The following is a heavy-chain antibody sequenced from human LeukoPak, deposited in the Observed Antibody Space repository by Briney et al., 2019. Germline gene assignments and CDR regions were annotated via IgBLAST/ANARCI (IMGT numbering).Heavy chain of an antibody. J-gene: IGHJ4*02. V-gene: IGHV3-7*01. CDR3: ARDYCDSSGYYYFDY. D-gene: IGHD3-22*01. Sequence: GGSLRLSCAASGFTFSSYWMSWVRQAPGKGLEWVANIKQDGSEKYYVDSVKGRFTISRDNAKNSLYLQMNSLRAEDTAVYYCARDYCDSSGYYYFDYWGQGTLVTVSS. CDR1: GFTFSSYW. CDR2: IKQDGSEK.